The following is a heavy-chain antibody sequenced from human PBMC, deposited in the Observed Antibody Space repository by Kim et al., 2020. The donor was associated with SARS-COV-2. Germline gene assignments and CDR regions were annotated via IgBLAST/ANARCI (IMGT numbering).Heavy chain of an antibody. CDR1: GFTFSSYS. V-gene: IGHV3-21*04. D-gene: IGHD3-22*01. CDR3: ARAPSYYYDSSGS. Sequence: GGSLRLSCAASGFTFSSYSMNWVRQAPGKGLEWVSSISSSSSYIYYADSVKGRFTISRDNAKNSLYLQMNSLRAEDTAVYYCARAPSYYYDSSGSWGQGTLVTVSS. J-gene: IGHJ5*02. CDR2: ISSSSSYI.